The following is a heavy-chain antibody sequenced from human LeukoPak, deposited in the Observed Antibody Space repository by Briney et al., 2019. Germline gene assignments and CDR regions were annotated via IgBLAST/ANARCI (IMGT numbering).Heavy chain of an antibody. CDR2: INPSGGST. J-gene: IGHJ3*02. V-gene: IGHV1-46*01. D-gene: IGHD3-22*01. CDR1: GYTFTSYY. CDR3: ARHYDSSGYYHDAFDI. Sequence: ASVKVSCKASGYTFTSYYMHWVRQAPGQGLEWMGIINPSGGSTSYAQKFQGRVTMTRDTSTSTVYMELSSLRSEDTAVYYCARHYDSSGYYHDAFDIWGQGTMVTVFS.